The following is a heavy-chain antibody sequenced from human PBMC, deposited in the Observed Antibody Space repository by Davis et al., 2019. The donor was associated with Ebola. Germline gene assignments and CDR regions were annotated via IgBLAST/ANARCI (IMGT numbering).Heavy chain of an antibody. D-gene: IGHD3-10*01. V-gene: IGHV3-48*01. J-gene: IGHJ3*02. CDR1: GFTFSSYS. CDR2: ISSSSTTK. Sequence: GESLKISCAASGFTFSSYSMNWVRQAPGRGLEWVSYISSSSTTKYYADSVKGRFTISRDNAKNSLYLQMNSLRAEDTAVYYCARGSYDYGSGSYSVNDAFDIWGQGIMVTVSS. CDR3: ARGSYDYGSGSYSVNDAFDI.